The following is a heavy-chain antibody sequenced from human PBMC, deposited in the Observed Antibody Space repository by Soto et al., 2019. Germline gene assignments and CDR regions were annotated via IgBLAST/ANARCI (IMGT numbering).Heavy chain of an antibody. CDR2: IIPILGIA. Sequence: GASVKVSCKASGGTFSSYTISWVRQAPGQGLEWMGRIIPILGIANYAQKFQGRVTITADKSTSTAYMELSSLRSEDTAVYYCARDREYSGNAFDIWGQGTMVTVSS. CDR1: GGTFSSYT. D-gene: IGHD5-12*01. J-gene: IGHJ3*02. V-gene: IGHV1-69*04. CDR3: ARDREYSGNAFDI.